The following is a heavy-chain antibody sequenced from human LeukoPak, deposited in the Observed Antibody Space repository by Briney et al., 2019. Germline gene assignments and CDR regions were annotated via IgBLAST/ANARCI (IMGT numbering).Heavy chain of an antibody. J-gene: IGHJ3*02. V-gene: IGHV3-23*01. CDR2: ISGSGGST. CDR3: ARDLGPHSSSPNSGAFDI. Sequence: PGGSLRLSCAASGFTFSSYAMSWVRQAPGKGLEWVSAISGSGGSTYYADSVKGRFTISRDNSKNTLYLQMNSLRAEDTAVYYCARDLGPHSSSPNSGAFDIWGQGTMVTVSS. CDR1: GFTFSSYA. D-gene: IGHD6-6*01.